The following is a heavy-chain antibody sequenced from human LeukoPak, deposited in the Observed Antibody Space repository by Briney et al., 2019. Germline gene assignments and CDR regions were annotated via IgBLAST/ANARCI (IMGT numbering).Heavy chain of an antibody. V-gene: IGHV4-4*07. CDR2: IYTSGST. CDR1: GGSIGSSY. D-gene: IGHD4-11*01. CDR3: ARVKLTTVTPHDY. J-gene: IGHJ4*02. Sequence: PSETLSLTCTVSGGSIGSSYWSWIRQPAGKGLVWIGRIYTSGSTYYNPSLKSRVTMSVDTSKNQLSLKLSSVTAADTAVYYCARVKLTTVTPHDYWGQGTLVTVSS.